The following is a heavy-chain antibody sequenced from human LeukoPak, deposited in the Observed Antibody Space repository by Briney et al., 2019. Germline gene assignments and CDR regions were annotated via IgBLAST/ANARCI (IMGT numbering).Heavy chain of an antibody. V-gene: IGHV3-23*01. Sequence: GGSLRLSCAASGFTFSSYAMSLVRQAPGKGLEWVSAISGSGGGTYYADSVKGRFTISRDNSKNTLYLQMNSLRADDTAVYYCAKMPGYSRPRDYWGQGTLVTVSS. D-gene: IGHD5-12*01. J-gene: IGHJ4*02. CDR2: ISGSGGGT. CDR3: AKMPGYSRPRDY. CDR1: GFTFSSYA.